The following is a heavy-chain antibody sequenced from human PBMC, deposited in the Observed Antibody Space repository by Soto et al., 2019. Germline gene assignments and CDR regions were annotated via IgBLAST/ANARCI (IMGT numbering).Heavy chain of an antibody. J-gene: IGHJ4*01. CDR2: ISAHNGNT. V-gene: IGHV1-18*01. Sequence: QVHLVQSGAEVKKPGASVKVSCKGSGYAFTTYGITWVRQAPGQGIEWMGWISAHNGNTNYAQKLQGRVTVTRDTSTSTAYRELRSLRSDDTAVYYCARGRYGHYWGPGARVPVSS. D-gene: IGHD1-1*01. CDR3: ARGRYGHY. CDR1: GYAFTTYG.